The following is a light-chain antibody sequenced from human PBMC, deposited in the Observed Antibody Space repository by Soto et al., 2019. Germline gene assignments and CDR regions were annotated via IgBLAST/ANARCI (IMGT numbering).Light chain of an antibody. CDR1: QGISSY. V-gene: IGKV1-8*01. J-gene: IGKJ1*01. Sequence: AIRMTQSPSSFSASTGDRVTITCRASQGISSYLAWYQQEPGKAPKLLIYAASTLQSGVPSRFSGSGSGTDFTLTISCLQSEDFATYFCQQYYSYPRMFGQGTKVEIK. CDR3: QQYYSYPRM. CDR2: AAS.